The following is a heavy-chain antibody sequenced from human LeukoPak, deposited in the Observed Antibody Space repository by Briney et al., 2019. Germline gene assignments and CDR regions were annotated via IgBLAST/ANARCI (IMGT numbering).Heavy chain of an antibody. V-gene: IGHV1-2*02. Sequence: ASVKVSCKASGYTFTGYYMHWVRQAPGQGLEWMGWINPNSGGTNYARKFQGRVTMTRDTSISTAYMELSRLRSDDTAVYYCARDQYSSSWDYYYYYMDVWGKGTTVTVSS. CDR1: GYTFTGYY. J-gene: IGHJ6*03. D-gene: IGHD6-13*01. CDR3: ARDQYSSSWDYYYYYMDV. CDR2: INPNSGGT.